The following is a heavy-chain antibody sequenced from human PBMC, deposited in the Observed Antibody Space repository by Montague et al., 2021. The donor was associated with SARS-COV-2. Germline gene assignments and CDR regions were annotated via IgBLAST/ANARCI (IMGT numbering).Heavy chain of an antibody. CDR1: GGSISPYY. D-gene: IGHD3-3*01. Sequence: SGTLSLTCTVSGGSISPYYWSWIRQSPGKGLECIGYTSYSGSTDYNPSLKSRVTISIDTSKNQFSLKLSSVTAADTAVYYCARWGEYYDSPYYYYAMDVWGQGTMVTVSS. CDR3: ARWGEYYDSPYYYYAMDV. CDR2: TSYSGST. V-gene: IGHV4-59*12. J-gene: IGHJ6*02.